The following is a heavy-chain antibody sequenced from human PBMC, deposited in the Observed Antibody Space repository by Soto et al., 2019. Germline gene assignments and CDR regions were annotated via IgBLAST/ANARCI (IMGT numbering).Heavy chain of an antibody. Sequence: GASVKVSCKASGGTFSSYAISWVRQAPGQGLEWMGGIIPIFGTANYAQKFQGRVTITADESTSTAYMELSSLRSEDTAVYYCAASLEIHGYYYGMDVWGQGTTVTVSS. CDR1: GGTFSSYA. J-gene: IGHJ6*02. CDR2: IIPIFGTA. D-gene: IGHD3-16*02. V-gene: IGHV1-69*13. CDR3: AASLEIHGYYYGMDV.